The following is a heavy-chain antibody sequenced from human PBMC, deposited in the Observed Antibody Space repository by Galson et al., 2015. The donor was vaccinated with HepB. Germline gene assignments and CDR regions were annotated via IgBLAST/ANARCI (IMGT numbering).Heavy chain of an antibody. V-gene: IGHV3-21*01. CDR1: GFTFSGYS. J-gene: IGHJ6*03. CDR3: ARSVPAADYYYYYYMDV. Sequence: SLRLSCAASGFTFSGYSMNWVRQAPGKGLEWVSSVGGNSKSIYYAGSVRGRFTISRDNAKGSLYLQMNSLRAEDTAVYYCARSVPAADYYYYYYMDVWGKGTTVTVSS. CDR2: VGGNSKSI. D-gene: IGHD2-2*01.